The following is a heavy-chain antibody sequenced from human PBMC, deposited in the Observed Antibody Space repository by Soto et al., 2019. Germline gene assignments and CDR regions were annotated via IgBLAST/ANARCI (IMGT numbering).Heavy chain of an antibody. CDR3: ARPYGGKIGDATDL. D-gene: IGHD4-17*01. CDR1: GGSISSYF. Sequence: SETLSLTCTVSGGSISSYFWSVIRQPPGKGLEWIGYIYYSGRANYDRSLKIRVTISVDTSKNQFSLKLSSVTAADTAVYYCARPYGGKIGDATDLWGPGTMVPVS. V-gene: IGHV4-59*01. CDR2: IYYSGRA. J-gene: IGHJ3*01.